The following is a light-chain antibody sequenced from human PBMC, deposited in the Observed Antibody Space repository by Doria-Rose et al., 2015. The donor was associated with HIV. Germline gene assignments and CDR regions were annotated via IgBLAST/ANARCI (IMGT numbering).Light chain of an antibody. V-gene: IGLV2-11*01. Sequence: QSALIQPRSVSGSPGQSVTVSCTGTSSDVGAYNFVSWYQQHPGKAPKLMIYDVSKRPSGVPDRFSGSKSGNTASLTISGLQAEDEADYYCCSYAGSSTFVVFGGGTKLTVL. CDR2: DVS. CDR1: SSDVGAYNF. CDR3: CSYAGSSTFVV. J-gene: IGLJ2*01.